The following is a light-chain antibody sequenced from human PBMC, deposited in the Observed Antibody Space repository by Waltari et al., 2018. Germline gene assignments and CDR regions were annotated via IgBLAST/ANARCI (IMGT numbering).Light chain of an antibody. Sequence: EIVMTQSPAALSVSPGERATLSCRASQSISTNLAWYQQKPGQAPRLLVYGASTRATGITARFSGSGSGTEFTLTISSLQSEDFAVYYCQQYNTWPPYTFGQGTKLEI. CDR2: GAS. CDR1: QSISTN. J-gene: IGKJ2*01. CDR3: QQYNTWPPYT. V-gene: IGKV3-15*01.